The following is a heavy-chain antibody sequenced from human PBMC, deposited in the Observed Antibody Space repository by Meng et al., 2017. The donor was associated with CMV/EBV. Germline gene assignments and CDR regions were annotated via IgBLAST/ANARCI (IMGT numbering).Heavy chain of an antibody. J-gene: IGHJ6*02. V-gene: IGHV1-69*02. CDR2: IIPILGIA. D-gene: IGHD4-23*01. CDR3: ARQLTTVGIRGMDV. Sequence: SVKVSCKASGYTFTSYYMHWVRQAPGQGLEWMGRIIPILGIANYAQKFQGRVTITADKSTSTAYMELSSLRSEDTAVYYCARQLTTVGIRGMDVWGQGTTVTVSS. CDR1: GYTFTSYY.